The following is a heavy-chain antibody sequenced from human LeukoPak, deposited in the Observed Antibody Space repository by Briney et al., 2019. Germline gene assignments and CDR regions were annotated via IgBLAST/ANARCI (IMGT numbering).Heavy chain of an antibody. CDR2: ISSSSSYI. J-gene: IGHJ4*02. V-gene: IGHV3-21*01. CDR1: GFTFSSSW. Sequence: PGGSLRLSCAASGFTFSSSWMNWVRQAPGKGLEWVSSISSSSSYIYYADSVKGRFTISRDNAKNSLYLQMNSLRAEDTAVYYCARGDSSGYPRPAYWGQGTLVTVSS. D-gene: IGHD3-22*01. CDR3: ARGDSSGYPRPAY.